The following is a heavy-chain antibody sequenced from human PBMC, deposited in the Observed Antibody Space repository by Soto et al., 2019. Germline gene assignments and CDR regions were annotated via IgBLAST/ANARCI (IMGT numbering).Heavy chain of an antibody. J-gene: IGHJ4*02. D-gene: IGHD6-19*01. CDR2: ISGSGGST. CDR1: GFTFSSYA. CDR3: AKDGSSGWYSGYYFDY. V-gene: IGHV3-23*01. Sequence: EVQLLESGGGLVQPGGSLRLSCAASGFTFSSYAMSWVGQAPGKGLEWVSAISGSGGSTYYADSVKGRFTISRDNSKNTLYLQMNSLRAEDTAVYYCAKDGSSGWYSGYYFDYWGQGTLVTVSS.